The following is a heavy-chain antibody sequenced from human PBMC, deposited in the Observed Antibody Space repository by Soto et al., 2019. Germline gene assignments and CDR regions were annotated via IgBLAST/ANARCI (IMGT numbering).Heavy chain of an antibody. CDR2: IYYSGST. Sequence: SEILSLTCTVSGGSISSYYWSWIRQPPGKGLEWIGYIYYSGSTNYNPSLKSRVTISVDTSKNQFSLKLSSVTAADTAVYYCARTTRYSYYYYYMDVWGKGTTVTVSS. CDR1: GGSISSYY. D-gene: IGHD1-1*01. J-gene: IGHJ6*03. V-gene: IGHV4-59*01. CDR3: ARTTRYSYYYYYMDV.